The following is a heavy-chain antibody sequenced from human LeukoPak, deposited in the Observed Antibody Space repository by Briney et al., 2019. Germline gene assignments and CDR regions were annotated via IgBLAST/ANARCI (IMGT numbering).Heavy chain of an antibody. CDR2: IKNSGNT. CDR3: AREGSSSGWRSIDI. Sequence: SETLSLTCSVSGGSISTYYWSWIRQTAGKGLEWIGRIKNSGNTNYNPSLESRVTLSLDTSKNQFSLNLSSVTAADTAVYYCAREGSSSGWRSIDIWGQGTVVTVSS. CDR1: GGSISTYY. J-gene: IGHJ3*02. D-gene: IGHD6-19*01. V-gene: IGHV4-4*07.